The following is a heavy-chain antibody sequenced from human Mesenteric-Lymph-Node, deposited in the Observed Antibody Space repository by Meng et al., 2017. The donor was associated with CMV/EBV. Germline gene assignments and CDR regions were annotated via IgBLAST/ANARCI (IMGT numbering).Heavy chain of an antibody. V-gene: IGHV3-53*01. CDR1: GFTVSSNY. CDR2: IYSGGST. Sequence: GGSLRLSCAASGFTVSSNYMSWVRQAPGKGLEWVSVIYSGGSTYYADSVKGRFTISRDNSKNTLYLQMNSLRAEDTAVYYCARENDIVVVPAAIGAFDIWGQGTMVTVSS. D-gene: IGHD2-2*02. J-gene: IGHJ3*02. CDR3: ARENDIVVVPAAIGAFDI.